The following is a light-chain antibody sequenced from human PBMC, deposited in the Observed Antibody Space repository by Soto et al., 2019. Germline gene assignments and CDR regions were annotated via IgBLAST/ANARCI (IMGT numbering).Light chain of an antibody. CDR3: QQVNSFPST. J-gene: IGKJ5*01. Sequence: DIQLTQSPSLLSASIGDRVTITCRASHDISTFLAWYQQKPGKAPKLLIYEASTLQSGVPSRFSGSGSGTEFTLTISGLLPEDFATYYCQQVNSFPSTFGQGTRLEIK. V-gene: IGKV1-9*01. CDR1: HDISTF. CDR2: EAS.